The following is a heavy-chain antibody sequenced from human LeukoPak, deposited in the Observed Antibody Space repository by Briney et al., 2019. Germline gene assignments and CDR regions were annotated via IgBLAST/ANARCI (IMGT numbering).Heavy chain of an antibody. D-gene: IGHD5-18*01. Sequence: SETLSLTCTVSGGSISSGGYYWSWIRQPPGKGLEWTGYIYHSGSTYYNPSLKSRVTISVDRSKNQFSLKLSSVTAADTAVYYCARDRTQLWFNYWGQGTLVTVSS. CDR2: IYHSGST. V-gene: IGHV4-30-2*01. J-gene: IGHJ4*02. CDR1: GGSISSGGYY. CDR3: ARDRTQLWFNY.